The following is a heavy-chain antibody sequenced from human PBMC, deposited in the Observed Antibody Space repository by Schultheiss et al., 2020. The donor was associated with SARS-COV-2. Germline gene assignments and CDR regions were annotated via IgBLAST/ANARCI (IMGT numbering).Heavy chain of an antibody. CDR1: GASISSYY. Sequence: SETLSLTCTVSGASISSYYWSWIRQPPGKGLEWIGHIYYSGNTNYNPSLKSRVTISVDTSKNQFSLKLSSVTAADTAVYYCAKDMGVRRYYHDAFDIWGQGTMVTVSS. CDR3: AKDMGVRRYYHDAFDI. D-gene: IGHD3-10*01. V-gene: IGHV4-59*01. J-gene: IGHJ3*02. CDR2: IYYSGNT.